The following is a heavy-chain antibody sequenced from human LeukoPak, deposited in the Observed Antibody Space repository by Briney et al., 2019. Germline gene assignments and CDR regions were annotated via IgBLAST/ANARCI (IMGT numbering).Heavy chain of an antibody. J-gene: IGHJ4*02. V-gene: IGHV3-23*01. CDR1: GFTFSSYA. CDR3: AKRVGMVRGVRASPYYFDY. CDR2: ISGSGGST. D-gene: IGHD3-10*01. Sequence: PGGSLRLSCSATGFTFSSYAMSWGRQAPGKGLGWVSAISGSGGSTYYADSVKGRFTISRDNSKNTLYLQMNSLRAEDTAVYYCAKRVGMVRGVRASPYYFDYWGQGTLVTVSS.